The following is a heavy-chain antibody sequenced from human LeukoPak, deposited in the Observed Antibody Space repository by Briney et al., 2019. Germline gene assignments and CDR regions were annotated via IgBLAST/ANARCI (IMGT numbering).Heavy chain of an antibody. V-gene: IGHV3-48*01. J-gene: IGHJ4*02. D-gene: IGHD1-26*01. Sequence: GGSLRLSCGASGLTFSTYSMNWVRQAPGKGLEWVSYISSDSGTIYYADSVKGRFTISRDNSKNTLYLQMNSLRVEDTAVYYCAKERYSGSYSFDYWGQGSLVTVSS. CDR2: ISSDSGTI. CDR3: AKERYSGSYSFDY. CDR1: GLTFSTYS.